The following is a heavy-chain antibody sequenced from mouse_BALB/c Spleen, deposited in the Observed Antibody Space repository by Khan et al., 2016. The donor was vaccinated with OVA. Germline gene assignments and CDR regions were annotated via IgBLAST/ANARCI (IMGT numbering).Heavy chain of an antibody. D-gene: IGHD2-1*01. CDR3: ARNANFGNYFDS. CDR1: GYTFTNYW. CDR2: VYPGDGRA. Sequence: QVQLQQPGAELVKPGASVKLSCKASGYTFTNYWVHWVKQRPGQGLEWIGEVYPGDGRADYNEKFKTKATLTVDKSSNTAFMQLSSLTSEDSAVYSCARNANFGNYFDSWGQGTTLTVSS. J-gene: IGHJ2*01. V-gene: IGHV1S81*02.